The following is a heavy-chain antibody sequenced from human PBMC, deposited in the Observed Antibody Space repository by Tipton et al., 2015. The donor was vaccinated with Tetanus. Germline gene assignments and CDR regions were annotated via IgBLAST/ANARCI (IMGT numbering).Heavy chain of an antibody. CDR2: IYYSGST. V-gene: IGHV4-39*02. CDR3: ARDYVPAANYYYYYGMDV. CDR1: GGSLSSSSYY. Sequence: TLSLTCTVSGGSLSSSSYYWGWIRQPPGKGLEWIGSIYYSGSTYYNPSLKSRVTISVDTSKNQFSLKLSSVTAADTAVYYCARDYVPAANYYYYYGMDVWGQGTTVTVSS. J-gene: IGHJ6*02. D-gene: IGHD2-2*01.